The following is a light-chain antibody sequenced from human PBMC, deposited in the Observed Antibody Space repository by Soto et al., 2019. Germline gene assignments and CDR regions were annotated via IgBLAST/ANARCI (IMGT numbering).Light chain of an antibody. CDR2: DAS. CDR3: QQRSTWPFT. CDR1: QSISSY. V-gene: IGKV3-11*01. Sequence: EIVLTQSPATLSLSPGERATLSCRASQSISSYLAWYQQKPDQAPRLLIYDASNRATGIPARFSGSGSGTDFTLTIISLEPEDFEVYYCQQRSTWPFTFGPGTKVDIK. J-gene: IGKJ3*01.